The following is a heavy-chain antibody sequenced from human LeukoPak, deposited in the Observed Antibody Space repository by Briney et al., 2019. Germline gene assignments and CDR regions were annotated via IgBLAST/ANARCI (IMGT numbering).Heavy chain of an antibody. CDR2: ISYDGSNK. V-gene: IGHV3-30*04. CDR1: GFNLSSYA. CDR3: ARDYYDSSGYYYLSDY. D-gene: IGHD3-22*01. Sequence: GGSLRLSCAASGFNLSSYAMHWVRQAPGKGLEWVAVISYDGSNKYYADSVKGRFTISRDNSKNTLYLQMNSLRAEDTAVYYCARDYYDSSGYYYLSDYWGQGTLVTVSS. J-gene: IGHJ4*02.